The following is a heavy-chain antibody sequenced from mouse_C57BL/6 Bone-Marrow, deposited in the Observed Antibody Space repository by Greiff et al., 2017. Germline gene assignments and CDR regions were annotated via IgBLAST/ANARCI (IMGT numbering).Heavy chain of an antibody. Sequence: EVQLVESGPGLVKPSQSLSLTCSVTGYSITSGYYWNWIRQFPGNKLEWMGYISYDGSNNYNPSLKNRISITRDTSKNQFFLKLNSVTTEDTATYYCASYYYGNYAMDYWGQGTSVTVSS. CDR2: ISYDGSN. V-gene: IGHV3-6*01. CDR3: ASYYYGNYAMDY. CDR1: GYSITSGYY. D-gene: IGHD1-1*01. J-gene: IGHJ4*01.